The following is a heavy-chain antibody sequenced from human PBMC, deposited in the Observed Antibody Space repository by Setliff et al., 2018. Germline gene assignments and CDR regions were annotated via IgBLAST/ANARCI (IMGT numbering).Heavy chain of an antibody. CDR3: ARINFYVSSGYYYAPEL. CDR2: INNYNFNT. Sequence: ASVKVSCKSSGFTVTDYGITWVRQVPGQGLEWMGWINNYNFNTQYAQKFQGRVTVTTDTSTTTAYMELRSLRADDTAVYYCARINFYVSSGYYYAPELWGQGTTVTVSS. D-gene: IGHD3-22*01. CDR1: GFTVTDYG. V-gene: IGHV1-18*01. J-gene: IGHJ4*02.